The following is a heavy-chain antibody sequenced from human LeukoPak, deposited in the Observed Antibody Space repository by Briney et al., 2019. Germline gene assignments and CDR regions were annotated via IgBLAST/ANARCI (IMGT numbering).Heavy chain of an antibody. Sequence: ASVKVSCKASGYTFTSYAMHWVRQAPGQRLEWMGWINAGNGNATYTQKFQDRVTFTRDTSASTAYMDLSSLRSEDTAVYYCAREITMSGMDVWGQGTTVTVSS. CDR3: AREITMSGMDV. V-gene: IGHV1-3*01. D-gene: IGHD3-22*01. J-gene: IGHJ6*02. CDR1: GYTFTSYA. CDR2: INAGNGNA.